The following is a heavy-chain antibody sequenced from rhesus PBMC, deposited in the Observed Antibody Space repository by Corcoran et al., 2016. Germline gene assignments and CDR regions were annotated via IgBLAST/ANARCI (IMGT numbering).Heavy chain of an antibody. CDR1: GFTFSSYD. V-gene: IGHV3-136*01. CDR2: ISSPGKTT. J-gene: IGHJ4*01. CDR3: TSEFDGYFDY. Sequence: EVQLVESGGGLVQPGGSLRLSCAASGFTFSSYDMSWVRQAPGKGLEWVSYISSPGKTTYYADSVTGRFTISRYNAKNSLSLQMSSLRAEDTAVYYCTSEFDGYFDYWGQGVLVTVSS.